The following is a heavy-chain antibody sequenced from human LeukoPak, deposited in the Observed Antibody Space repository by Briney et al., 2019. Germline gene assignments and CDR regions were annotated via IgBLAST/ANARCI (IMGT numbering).Heavy chain of an antibody. V-gene: IGHV4-59*11. CDR2: IYYSGST. Sequence: SETPSLTCTVSGGSISSHYWSWIRQPPGKGLEWIGYIYYSGSTNYNPSLKSRVTISVDTSKNQFSLKLSSVTAADTAVYYWARESADLIDCWGQGTLVTVSS. J-gene: IGHJ4*02. CDR3: ARESADLIDC. CDR1: GGSISSHY.